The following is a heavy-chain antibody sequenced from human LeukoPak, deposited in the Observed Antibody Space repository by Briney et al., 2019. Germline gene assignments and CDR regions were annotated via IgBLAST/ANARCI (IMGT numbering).Heavy chain of an antibody. Sequence: ASVKVSCKVSGYTLTELSMHWVRQAPGKGLEWMGGFDPEDGETIYAQKFQGRVTMTEDTSTDTAYMELSSLRSEDTAVYYCATDMANSTPGKLAFDIWGQGTMVTVSS. CDR1: GYTLTELS. CDR2: FDPEDGET. D-gene: IGHD3-10*01. CDR3: ATDMANSTPGKLAFDI. J-gene: IGHJ3*02. V-gene: IGHV1-24*01.